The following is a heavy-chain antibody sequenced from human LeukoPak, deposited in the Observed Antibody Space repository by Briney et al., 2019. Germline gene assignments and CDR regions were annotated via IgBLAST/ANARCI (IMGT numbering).Heavy chain of an antibody. V-gene: IGHV4-39*01. CDR3: ARLVAGALAY. CDR2: IGYSGST. CDR1: GGSISSSSYY. D-gene: IGHD6-19*01. J-gene: IGHJ4*02. Sequence: SETLSLTCTVSGGSISSSSYYWGWIRQPPGKGLEWIGSIGYSGSTYYNPSLKSRVTISVDTSKNHFSLKLSSVTAAETAVYYCARLVAGALAYWGQGTLVTVSS.